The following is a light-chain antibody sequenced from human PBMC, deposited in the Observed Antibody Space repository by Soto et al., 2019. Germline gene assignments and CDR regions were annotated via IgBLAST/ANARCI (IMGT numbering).Light chain of an antibody. J-gene: IGKJ2*01. Sequence: DIQLTQSPSFVSASVGDRVTITCRASQGINNYLAWYQQKPGKAPKLLIYIASTLQSGVPSRFSGSGSGTEFTRTISSLPPEDSATYCCQQLNSTPYTFGQGTKLEI. CDR3: QQLNSTPYT. CDR1: QGINNY. V-gene: IGKV1-9*01. CDR2: IAS.